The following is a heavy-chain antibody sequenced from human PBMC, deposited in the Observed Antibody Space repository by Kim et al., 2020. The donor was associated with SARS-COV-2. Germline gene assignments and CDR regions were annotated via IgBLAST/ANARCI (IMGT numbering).Heavy chain of an antibody. CDR2: GST. V-gene: IGHV3-66*01. Sequence: GSTYYADSVKCRFTISRDNSKNSLYLQMNSLRAEDTAVYYCARDREAFDIWGQGTMVTVSS. CDR3: ARDREAFDI. J-gene: IGHJ3*02.